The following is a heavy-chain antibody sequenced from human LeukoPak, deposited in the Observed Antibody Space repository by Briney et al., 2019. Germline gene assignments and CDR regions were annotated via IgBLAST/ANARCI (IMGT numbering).Heavy chain of an antibody. V-gene: IGHV3-23*01. J-gene: IGHJ2*01. CDR1: GFTFSSFT. Sequence: GGSLRLSCAASGFTFSSFTMSWVRQAPGKGLEWVSAISGSGGGTYYADSVKGRFTISRDNSKNTLYLQMNSLRAEDTAVYYCAKGSRGWYSWYFDVWGRGTLVTVSS. D-gene: IGHD6-19*01. CDR2: ISGSGGGT. CDR3: AKGSRGWYSWYFDV.